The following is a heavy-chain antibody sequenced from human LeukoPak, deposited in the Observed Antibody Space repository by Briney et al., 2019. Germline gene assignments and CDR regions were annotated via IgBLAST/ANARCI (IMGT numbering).Heavy chain of an antibody. CDR2: NYHSGST. CDR1: GGSISSSNW. D-gene: IGHD6-19*01. V-gene: IGHV4-4*02. J-gene: IGHJ4*02. CDR3: ARDAGGSGWFSYFDY. Sequence: SETLSLTCAVSGGSISSSNWWSWVRQPPGKGLEWIGENYHSGSTNYNPSLKSRVTISVDKSKNQFSLKLSSVTAADTAVYYCARDAGGSGWFSYFDYWGQGTLVTVSS.